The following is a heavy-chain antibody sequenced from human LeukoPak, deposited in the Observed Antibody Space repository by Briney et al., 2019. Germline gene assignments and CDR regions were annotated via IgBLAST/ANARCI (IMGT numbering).Heavy chain of an antibody. CDR2: IIPILVIA. D-gene: IGHD1-26*01. J-gene: IGHJ3*02. CDR1: RGTFSSYT. CDR3: ASESGSYNDAFDI. Sequence: SVKVSCKASRGTFSSYTISWVRQAPGQGLEWMGRIIPILVIANYAQKFQGSVTITEDTSKSTAYMEMSSLRAEDTAVYYCASESGSYNDAFDIWGQGTMVTVSS. V-gene: IGHV1-69*02.